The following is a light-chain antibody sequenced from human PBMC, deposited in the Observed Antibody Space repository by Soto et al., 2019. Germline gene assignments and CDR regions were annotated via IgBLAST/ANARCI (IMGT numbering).Light chain of an antibody. CDR3: QQYGSSLVT. Sequence: EIVLTQSPGTLSLSPGERATLSCRASQSVSSNYLAWYQQKPGQAPRLLIYGTSRRATGIPDRFSGGGSGTDFSLTLSRLEPEDFAVYYCQQYGSSLVTFGPGTKVDIK. CDR2: GTS. J-gene: IGKJ3*01. CDR1: QSVSSNY. V-gene: IGKV3-20*01.